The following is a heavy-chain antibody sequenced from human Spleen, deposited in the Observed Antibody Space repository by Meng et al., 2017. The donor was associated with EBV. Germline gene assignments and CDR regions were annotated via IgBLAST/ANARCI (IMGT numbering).Heavy chain of an antibody. J-gene: IGHJ4*02. Sequence: VQLQASGPRLVKPSETLSLICTVSGDSISTYYWNWVRQPPGKGLEWIGYIYYTGSTDYNPSLESRVTMSVDSSRNQFSLDLKSVTAADTAVYYCARGRSSYYFDAWGQGTLVTVSS. CDR1: GDSISTYY. V-gene: IGHV4-59*01. CDR2: IYYTGST. CDR3: ARGRSSYYFDA. D-gene: IGHD3-16*02.